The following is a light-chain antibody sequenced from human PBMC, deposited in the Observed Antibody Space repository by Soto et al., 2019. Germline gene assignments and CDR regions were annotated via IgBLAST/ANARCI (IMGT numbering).Light chain of an antibody. Sequence: QSVLTQPPSVSGAPGQRVTISCTGSSSNIGAGYYVHWYQQLPGTAPKLLIFTDNSRPSGVPDRFSGSKSGTSASLAITGLQAEDEADYHCQSFDRSLSGRVFGGGTKVTVL. CDR1: SSNIGAGYY. CDR3: QSFDRSLSGRV. V-gene: IGLV1-40*01. J-gene: IGLJ3*02. CDR2: TDN.